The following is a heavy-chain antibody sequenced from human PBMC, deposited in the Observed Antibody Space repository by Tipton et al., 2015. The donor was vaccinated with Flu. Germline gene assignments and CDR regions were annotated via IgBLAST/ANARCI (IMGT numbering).Heavy chain of an antibody. V-gene: IGHV4-38-2*02. CDR1: GDSIGSDYF. CDR3: ARANIAVAGEEYNWFDP. D-gene: IGHD6-19*01. CDR2: IHRSGNS. J-gene: IGHJ5*02. Sequence: TLSLTCSVSGDSIGSDYFWGWIRQPPGKGLEWIGNIHRSGNSYHNPPLRSRVTMSVDTSKNQFSLKLTSVTAADAAVYYCARANIAVAGEEYNWFDPWGQGTLVTVSS.